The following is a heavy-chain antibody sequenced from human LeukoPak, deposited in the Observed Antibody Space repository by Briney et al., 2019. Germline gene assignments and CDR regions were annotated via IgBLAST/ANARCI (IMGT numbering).Heavy chain of an antibody. V-gene: IGHV3-73*01. D-gene: IGHD6-19*01. J-gene: IGHJ4*02. Sequence: GGSLRLSCAASGLIFSKYWMTWVRQASGKGLEWVGRIRSKANSYATAYAASVKGRFTISRDDSKNTAYLQMNSLKTEDTAVYYCTRPTQNQYSGGWYWNYWGQGTLVTVSS. CDR2: IRSKANSYAT. CDR3: TRPTQNQYSGGWYWNY. CDR1: GLIFSKYW.